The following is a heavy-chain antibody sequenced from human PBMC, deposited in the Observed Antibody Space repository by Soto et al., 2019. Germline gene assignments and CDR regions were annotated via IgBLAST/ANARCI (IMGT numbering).Heavy chain of an antibody. CDR1: GFTCSSYS. Sequence: EVQLVESGGGLVKPGGSLRLSCAASGFTCSSYSLNWVRQAPGKGLEWVSSISSSSSYIYYADSVKGRFTISRDNAKNSLYLQRNSLRAEDTAVYYCAIILGTLLPYDAFDIWGQVTMVTVSS. V-gene: IGHV3-21*01. CDR2: ISSSSSYI. J-gene: IGHJ3*02. D-gene: IGHD2-15*01. CDR3: AIILGTLLPYDAFDI.